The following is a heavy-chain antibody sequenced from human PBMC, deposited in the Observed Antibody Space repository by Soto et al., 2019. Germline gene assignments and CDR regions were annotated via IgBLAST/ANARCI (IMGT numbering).Heavy chain of an antibody. CDR3: ARHPPLAGLDPGWFDP. V-gene: IGHV4-39*01. J-gene: IGHJ5*02. Sequence: QLQLQESGPGLVKPSETLSLTCTVSGGSISSSSYYWGWIRQPPGKGLEWIGSIYYSGSTYYNPSLKSRVTIPVDTSKNQFSLKLSSVTAADTAVYYCARHPPLAGLDPGWFDPWGQGTLVTVSS. CDR1: GGSISSSSYY. D-gene: IGHD2-21*01. CDR2: IYYSGST.